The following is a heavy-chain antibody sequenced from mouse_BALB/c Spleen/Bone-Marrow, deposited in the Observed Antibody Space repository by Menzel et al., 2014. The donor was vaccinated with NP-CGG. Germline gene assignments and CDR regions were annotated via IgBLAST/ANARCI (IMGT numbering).Heavy chain of an antibody. CDR2: IDPANGNT. J-gene: IGHJ3*01. V-gene: IGHV14-3*02. Sequence: EVKLQESGAELVKPGASVKLSCTASGFNIKDTYMHWVKQRPEQGLEWIGRIDPANGNTKYDPKFQGKATITADTSSNTAYLQLSSLTSEDTAVYYCARSGYGSSLFAYWGQGTLVTVSA. CDR3: ARSGYGSSLFAY. D-gene: IGHD1-1*01. CDR1: GFNIKDTY.